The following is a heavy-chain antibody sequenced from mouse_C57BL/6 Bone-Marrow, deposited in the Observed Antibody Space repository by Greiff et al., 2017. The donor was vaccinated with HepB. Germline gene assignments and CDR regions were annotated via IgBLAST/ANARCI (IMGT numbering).Heavy chain of an antibody. CDR2: ISDGGSYT. V-gene: IGHV5-4*01. D-gene: IGHD2-3*01. Sequence: EVMLVESGGGLVKPGGSLKLSCAASGFTFSSYAMSWVRQTPEKRLEWVATISDGGSYTYYPDNVKGRFTISRDNAKNNLYLQMSHLKSEDTAMYYCARDLDGYYPFFDYWGQGTTLTVSS. CDR3: ARDLDGYYPFFDY. J-gene: IGHJ2*01. CDR1: GFTFSSYA.